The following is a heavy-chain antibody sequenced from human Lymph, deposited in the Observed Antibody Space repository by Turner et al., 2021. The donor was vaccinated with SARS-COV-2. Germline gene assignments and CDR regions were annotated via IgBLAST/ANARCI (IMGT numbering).Heavy chain of an antibody. J-gene: IGHJ6*02. CDR1: GSTVHIYW. D-gene: IGHD3-16*01. V-gene: IGHV3-74*01. CDR2: VNSDGSRT. Sequence: EVQLVESVGGLVQPGGSLRLPCAASGSTVHIYWMHWGRQAPGKGMGWVSRVNSDGSRTSNADSVKGRCTTTRDNAKNTLYLQMNSLGAEDTAVYYCAREDQIMITFGGVGGGMDVWGQGTTVTVSS. CDR3: AREDQIMITFGGVGGGMDV.